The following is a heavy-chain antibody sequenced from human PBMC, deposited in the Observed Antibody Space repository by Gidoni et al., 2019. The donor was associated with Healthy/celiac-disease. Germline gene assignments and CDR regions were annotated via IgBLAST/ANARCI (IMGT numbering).Heavy chain of an antibody. J-gene: IGHJ4*02. Sequence: QVQLPESGPGLVKPSGTLSLTCAVPGGSFSSSNWWSWVRQPPGKGLAWIGEIYHSGSTNYNPSLKSRVTISVDKSKNQFSLKLSSVTAADTAVYYCATWGLPKGESFDYWGQGTLVTVSS. CDR1: GGSFSSSNW. V-gene: IGHV4-4*02. D-gene: IGHD1-26*01. CDR2: IYHSGST. CDR3: ATWGLPKGESFDY.